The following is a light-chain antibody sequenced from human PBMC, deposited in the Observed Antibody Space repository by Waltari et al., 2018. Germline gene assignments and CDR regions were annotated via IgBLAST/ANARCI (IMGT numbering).Light chain of an antibody. CDR1: NSDIGGYNY. J-gene: IGLJ3*02. CDR3: SSFTSSATWV. V-gene: IGLV2-14*03. CDR2: GVS. Sequence: QSALTQPASLSGSPRQSITIPCTGTNSDIGGYNYVSWYQHHSGKAPKLMIFGVSVRPSGVSNRFSGSKSGNTASLTIAELQADDEADYYCSSFTSSATWVFGGGTKLTVL.